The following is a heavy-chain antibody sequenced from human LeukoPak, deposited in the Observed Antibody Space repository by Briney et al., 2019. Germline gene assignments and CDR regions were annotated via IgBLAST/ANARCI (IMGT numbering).Heavy chain of an antibody. CDR3: ARAYDFWSGYYVLDY. CDR1: GGSISSYY. D-gene: IGHD3-3*01. Sequence: SETLSLTCTVSGGSISSYYWSWIRQPPGKGLEWIGYIYYSGSTNHNPSLKSRVTISVDTSRNQFSLNLSSVTAADTAVYHCARAYDFWSGYYVLDYWGQGTLVTVSS. CDR2: IYYSGST. V-gene: IGHV4-59*01. J-gene: IGHJ4*02.